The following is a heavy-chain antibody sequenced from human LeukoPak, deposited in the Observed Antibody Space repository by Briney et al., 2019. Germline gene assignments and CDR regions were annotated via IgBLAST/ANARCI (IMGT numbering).Heavy chain of an antibody. D-gene: IGHD6-19*01. CDR3: ARQMAVAGALYYYYYGMDV. CDR2: IYYSGST. CDR1: GGSISSYY. Sequence: PSETLSLTCTVSGGSISSYYWSWIRQPPGKGLEWIGYIYYSGSTNYNPSLKSRVTISVDTSKNQFSPKLSSVTAADTAVYYCARQMAVAGALYYYYYGMDVWGQGTTVTVSS. V-gene: IGHV4-59*08. J-gene: IGHJ6*02.